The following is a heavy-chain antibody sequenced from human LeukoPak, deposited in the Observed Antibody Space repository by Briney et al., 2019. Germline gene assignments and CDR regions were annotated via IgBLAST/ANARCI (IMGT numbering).Heavy chain of an antibody. Sequence: GGSLRLSCAASGFTFSSYGMHWVRQAPGKGLEWVAFIRYDASNKYYAGSVKGRFSISRDNSKNTLYLHMNGLRAEDTAVYYCAKDYYCSGGSCYSSFDYWGQGTLVTVSS. CDR2: IRYDASNK. V-gene: IGHV3-30*02. CDR3: AKDYYCSGGSCYSSFDY. D-gene: IGHD2-15*01. J-gene: IGHJ4*02. CDR1: GFTFSSYG.